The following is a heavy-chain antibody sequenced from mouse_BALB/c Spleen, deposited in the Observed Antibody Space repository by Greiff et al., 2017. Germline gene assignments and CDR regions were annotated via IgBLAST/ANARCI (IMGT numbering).Heavy chain of an antibody. CDR1: GFTFSSYG. Sequence: EVQGVESGGDLVKPGGSLKLSCAASGFTFSSYGMSWVRQTPDKRLEWVATISSGGSYTYYPDSVKGRFTISRDNAKNTLYLQMSSLKSEDTAMYYCARQGDGYYVFYAMDYWGQGTSVTVSS. V-gene: IGHV5-6*01. CDR3: ARQGDGYYVFYAMDY. D-gene: IGHD2-3*01. CDR2: ISSGGSYT. J-gene: IGHJ4*01.